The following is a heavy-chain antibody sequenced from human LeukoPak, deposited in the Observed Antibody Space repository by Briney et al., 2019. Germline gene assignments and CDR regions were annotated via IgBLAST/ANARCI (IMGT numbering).Heavy chain of an antibody. V-gene: IGHV3-23*01. Sequence: GGSLRLSCAASGFTFSNYAMNWVRQAPGKGLEWVSAISGGGGSTYDADSVKGRFTISRDNSKNTLYLQMNSLRAEDTAVYYCARKGYYDRSGYYFFDYWGQGTLVTVSS. CDR1: GFTFSNYA. D-gene: IGHD3-22*01. CDR3: ARKGYYDRSGYYFFDY. J-gene: IGHJ4*02. CDR2: ISGGGGST.